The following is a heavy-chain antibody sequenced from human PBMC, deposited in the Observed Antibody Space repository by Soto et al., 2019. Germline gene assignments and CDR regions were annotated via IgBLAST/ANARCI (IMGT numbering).Heavy chain of an antibody. Sequence: GGSLRLSCGASGFTFSNSAMSWVRPVLGKVLEWISTVSASGGYTYYADSVKGRFTMSRDNSKHTLYLQMPGLRPEDTAIYYCVRGVNNWNPAGFDYWGQGTLVTVSS. J-gene: IGHJ4*02. CDR1: GFTFSNSA. CDR2: VSASGGYT. D-gene: IGHD1-20*01. V-gene: IGHV3-23*01. CDR3: VRGVNNWNPAGFDY.